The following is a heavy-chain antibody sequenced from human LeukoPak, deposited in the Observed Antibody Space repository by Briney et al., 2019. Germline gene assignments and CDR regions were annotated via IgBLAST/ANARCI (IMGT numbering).Heavy chain of an antibody. V-gene: IGHV1-69*02. CDR1: GGTFSRYT. J-gene: IGHJ4*02. CDR3: ARGRPVVVILSI. Sequence: APGKVSYKPSGGTFSRYTIIGGRQAPGQRLEWRGGIIPILGIANYEKKLQRRVTITPDKSTSTAYMELSSLGSEDTAVYYCARGRPVVVILSIWGQGTLVTVSS. D-gene: IGHD3-16*02. CDR2: IIPILGIA.